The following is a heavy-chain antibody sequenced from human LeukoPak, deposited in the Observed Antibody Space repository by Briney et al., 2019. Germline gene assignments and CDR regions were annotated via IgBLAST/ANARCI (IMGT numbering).Heavy chain of an antibody. CDR3: ARRIAVAGSPVYYFDY. J-gene: IGHJ4*02. CDR1: AYTLSGYY. V-gene: IGHV1-2*02. CDR2: INPKSGVT. Sequence: GASVKVSCKASAYTLSGYYMHWVRQALGQGLEWMGWINPKSGVTNYAQKFQGRVTMTWDTSINTTFMELSRLRSDDTAVYYCARRIAVAGSPVYYFDYWGQGTLVTVSS. D-gene: IGHD6-19*01.